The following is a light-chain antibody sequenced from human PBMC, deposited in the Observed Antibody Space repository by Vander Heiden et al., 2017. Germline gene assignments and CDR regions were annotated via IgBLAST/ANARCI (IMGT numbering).Light chain of an antibody. V-gene: IGLV3-21*02. Sequence: SYVLTQPPSVSVAPGQTARITCGGNNIGSKSVHWYQQKPGQAPVLVGYEDSDRPSGIPERFSGSNSGNTATLTISRVEARDEADYYCQVWDSSSDHVVFGGGTKLTVL. J-gene: IGLJ2*01. CDR3: QVWDSSSDHVV. CDR1: NIGSKS. CDR2: EDS.